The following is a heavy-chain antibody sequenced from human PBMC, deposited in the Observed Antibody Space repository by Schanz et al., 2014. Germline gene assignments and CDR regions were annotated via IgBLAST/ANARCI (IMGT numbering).Heavy chain of an antibody. V-gene: IGHV3-30*19. Sequence: QVQMVESGGGVVQPGRSLRLSCAASGFAFSVYGMHWVRQAPGKGPEWVALISNDGSIKYYADSVEGRFTISRDNSKNTLYLQMNSLRAEDTAVYYCAKQIHYDILTVTRNWGQGTLVTVSS. CDR2: ISNDGSIK. CDR1: GFAFSVYG. CDR3: AKQIHYDILTVTRN. J-gene: IGHJ4*02. D-gene: IGHD3-9*01.